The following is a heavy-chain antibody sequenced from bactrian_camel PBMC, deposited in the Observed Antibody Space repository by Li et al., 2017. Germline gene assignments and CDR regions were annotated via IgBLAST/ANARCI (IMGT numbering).Heavy chain of an antibody. Sequence: VQLVESGGGSVQAGGSLRVSCAASGATYSARCMGWFRQAPGKEREGVAAIAIGGESTYIGASVKGRFTISQDYAKNTVLLHMDNLKPEDTATYYCATATDCRWTGYPTWTPKANYWGQGTQVTVS. V-gene: IGHV3S40*01. D-gene: IGHD1*01. J-gene: IGHJ4*01. CDR3: ATATDCRWTGYPTWTPKANY. CDR1: GATYSARC. CDR2: IAIGGEST.